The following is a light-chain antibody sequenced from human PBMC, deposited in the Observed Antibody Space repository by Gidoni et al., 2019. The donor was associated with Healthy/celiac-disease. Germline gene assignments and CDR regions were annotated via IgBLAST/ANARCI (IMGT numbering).Light chain of an antibody. CDR1: QSISSY. CDR2: AAS. Sequence: DIQMTQSPSSLSASVGDRVTITCRASQSISSYLNWYQQKPGKAPKLLIYAASSLQSGVPSRFSGSGSGTDFTLTISSLQPEDFATYYCQQSYSTLVQGFTFGPGTKVDIK. J-gene: IGKJ3*01. V-gene: IGKV1-39*01. CDR3: QQSYSTLVQGFT.